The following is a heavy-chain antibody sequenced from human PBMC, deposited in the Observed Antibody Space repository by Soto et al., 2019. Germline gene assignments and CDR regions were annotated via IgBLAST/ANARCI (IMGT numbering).Heavy chain of an antibody. CDR1: GGSISSGGYC. V-gene: IGHV4-31*03. J-gene: IGHJ5*02. CDR2: IYYSGST. CDR3: ARDGGLQLAMAGENWFDP. Sequence: SETLSLTCTVSGGSISSGGYCWSWIRQHPGKGLEWIGYIYYSGSTYYNPSLKSRVTISVDTSKNQFSLKLSSVTAADTAVYYCARDGGLQLAMAGENWFDPWGQGTLVTVSS. D-gene: IGHD5-18*01.